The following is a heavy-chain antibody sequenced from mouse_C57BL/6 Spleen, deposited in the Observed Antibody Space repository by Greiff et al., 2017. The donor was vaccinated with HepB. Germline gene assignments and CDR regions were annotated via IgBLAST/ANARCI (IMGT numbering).Heavy chain of an antibody. CDR1: GFTFSSYG. CDR2: ISSGGSYT. Sequence: EVQLVESGGDLVKPGGSLKLSCAASGFTFSSYGMSWVRQTPDKSLEGVATISSGGSYTYYPDSVKGRFTISRDNAKNTLYLQMSSLKSEDTAMYYCARHYDYDGYFGVWGTGTTVTVSS. V-gene: IGHV5-6*01. D-gene: IGHD2-4*01. CDR3: ARHYDYDGYFGV. J-gene: IGHJ1*03.